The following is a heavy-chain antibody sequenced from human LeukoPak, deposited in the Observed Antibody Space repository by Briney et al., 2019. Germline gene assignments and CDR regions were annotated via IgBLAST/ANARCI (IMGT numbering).Heavy chain of an antibody. V-gene: IGHV1-18*01. CDR2: ISAYNGNT. CDR1: GYPFTSYG. CDR3: AREYCSSTSCYVLGYYYYYMDV. J-gene: IGHJ6*03. Sequence: ASVTVSFKASGYPFTSYGIRWVRKAPGQGLEWMEWISAYNGNTNYAQKLHGRVTMSTDTSTSTAYMKLRSMRSADTAVDYFAREYCSSTSCYVLGYYYYYMDVWGKGTTVTVSS. D-gene: IGHD2-2*01.